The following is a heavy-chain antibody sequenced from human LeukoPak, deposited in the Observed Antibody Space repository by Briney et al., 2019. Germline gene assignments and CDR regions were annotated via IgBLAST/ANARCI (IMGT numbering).Heavy chain of an antibody. CDR3: VRTVYYGSGSTRDDY. V-gene: IGHV3-21*01. Sequence: GGTLRLSCAPSGFTLSNHGMNWARDAPGKGLEWVSHFCRRSSSIHYADSVKGRFTISRDNAGHSLYMQMNSLRVEDTAVYYCVRTVYYGSGSTRDDYWGQGTLVTVSS. D-gene: IGHD3-10*01. CDR1: GFTLSNHG. CDR2: FCRRSSSI. J-gene: IGHJ4*02.